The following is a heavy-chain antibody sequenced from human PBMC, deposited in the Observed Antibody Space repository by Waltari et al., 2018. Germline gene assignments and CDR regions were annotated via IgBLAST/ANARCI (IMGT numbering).Heavy chain of an antibody. D-gene: IGHD6-6*01. CDR3: ATEVWGSFNWFDP. CDR2: ITGGSGDT. Sequence: QVQLVQSGAEVKKPGASVKVSCKASGHSFTTHAIHWVRHAPGQGLEYMGCITGGSGDTRYSQKFQGRFTFTRDTSASTGYMEVSSLTSEDTAVYYCATEVWGSFNWFDPWGQGTLVTVSP. CDR1: GHSFTTHA. J-gene: IGHJ5*02. V-gene: IGHV1-3*01.